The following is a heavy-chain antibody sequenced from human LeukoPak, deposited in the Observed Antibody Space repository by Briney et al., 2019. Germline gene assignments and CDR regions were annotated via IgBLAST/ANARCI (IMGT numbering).Heavy chain of an antibody. J-gene: IGHJ4*02. CDR2: IYTSGNT. V-gene: IGHV4-61*02. D-gene: IGHD2-2*01. CDR3: ARAGVYCSSTSCYDPFIDY. Sequence: SETLSLTCAVSGGSISSGSYYWNWIRQPAGKGLEWIGRIYTSGNTNYNPSLKSRVTISVDTSKNQFSLKLSSVTAADTAVYCCARAGVYCSSTSCYDPFIDYWGQGTLVTVSS. CDR1: GGSISSGSYY.